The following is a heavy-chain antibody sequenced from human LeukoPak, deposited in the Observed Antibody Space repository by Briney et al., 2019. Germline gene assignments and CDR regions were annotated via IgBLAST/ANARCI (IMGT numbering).Heavy chain of an antibody. Sequence: PSETLSLTCAVYGGSFSGYYWSWIRQPPGKGLEWIGEINHSGSTNYNPSLKSRVTISVDTSKNQFSLKLSSVTAADTAVYYCAREALGGALWGQGTLVTVSS. V-gene: IGHV4-34*01. D-gene: IGHD3-10*01. J-gene: IGHJ4*02. CDR1: GGSFSGYY. CDR2: INHSGST. CDR3: AREALGGAL.